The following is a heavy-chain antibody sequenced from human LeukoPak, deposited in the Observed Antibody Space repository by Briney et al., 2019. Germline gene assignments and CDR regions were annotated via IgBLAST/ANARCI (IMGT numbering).Heavy chain of an antibody. CDR2: IGGSSGST. CDR1: GFTFTGFA. Sequence: GGSLRLSCAASGFTFTGFAMSWVRQAPGKGPEWVSRIGGSSGSTYYADSVKGRFTISRDNSKKTLYLQMNSLRADDTAVYYCAKMKGPGVYYHYSMDVWGKGNTVIVSS. V-gene: IGHV3-23*01. CDR3: AKMKGPGVYYHYSMDV. J-gene: IGHJ6*03.